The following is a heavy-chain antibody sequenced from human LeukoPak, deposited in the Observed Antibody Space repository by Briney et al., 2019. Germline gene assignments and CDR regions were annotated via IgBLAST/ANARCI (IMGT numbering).Heavy chain of an antibody. CDR3: SRDTADDAFDI. CDR1: GFTFSSYW. J-gene: IGHJ3*02. V-gene: IGHV3-74*01. CDR2: INSDGSTT. Sequence: PGGSLRLSCAASGFTFSSYWMHWVRQAPGKGLVWVSRINSDGSTTSYADSVKGRFTISRDNAKNTLYLQMNSLRAEDTAVYYCSRDTADDAFDIWGQGTMVTVSS.